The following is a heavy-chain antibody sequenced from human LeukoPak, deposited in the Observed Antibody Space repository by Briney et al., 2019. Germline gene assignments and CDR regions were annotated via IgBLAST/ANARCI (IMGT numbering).Heavy chain of an antibody. Sequence: PGRSLRLSCAASGFTFSSYAMHWVRQAPGKGLEWVAVISYDGSNKYYADSVKGRFTISRDNSKNTLYLQMNSLRAEDTAVYYCAGACRNWGSQFPHDYWGQGTLVTVSS. D-gene: IGHD7-27*01. V-gene: IGHV3-30*04. J-gene: IGHJ4*02. CDR1: GFTFSSYA. CDR3: AGACRNWGSQFPHDY. CDR2: ISYDGSNK.